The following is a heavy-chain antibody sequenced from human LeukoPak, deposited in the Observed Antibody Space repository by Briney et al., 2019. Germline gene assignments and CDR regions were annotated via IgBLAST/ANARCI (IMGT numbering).Heavy chain of an antibody. V-gene: IGHV4-34*01. CDR2: INHSGST. J-gene: IGHJ6*03. D-gene: IGHD4-11*01. CDR1: GGSFGGYY. CDR3: ARGHSIEPYYSYYYMAV. Sequence: PSETLSLTCAVYGGSFGGYYWSWIRQPPGKGLEWIGEINHSGSTNYNPSLKSRVTISVDTSKNQFSLKLRSVTAADTAVYYCARGHSIEPYYSYYYMAVGGKGTTVTVSS.